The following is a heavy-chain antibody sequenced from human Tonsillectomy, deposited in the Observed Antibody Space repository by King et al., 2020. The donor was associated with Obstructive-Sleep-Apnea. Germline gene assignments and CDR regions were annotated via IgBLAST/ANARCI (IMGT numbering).Heavy chain of an antibody. CDR3: VLGIAFDY. D-gene: IGHD7-27*01. V-gene: IGHV4-34*01. CDR2: INHSGST. CDR1: VGSFSGYY. Sequence: VQLQQWGAGLLKPSETLSLTCAVYVGSFSGYYWSWIRQPPGKGLEWIGEINHSGSTNYNPSLKSRVTISVDTSKNQFSLKLSSVTAADTAVYYCVLGIAFDYWGQGTLVTVSS. J-gene: IGHJ4*02.